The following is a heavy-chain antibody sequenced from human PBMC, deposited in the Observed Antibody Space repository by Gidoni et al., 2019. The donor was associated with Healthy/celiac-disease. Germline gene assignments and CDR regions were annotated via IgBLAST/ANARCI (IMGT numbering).Heavy chain of an antibody. CDR2: IYYSGST. CDR1: GGSISSYY. D-gene: IGHD2-2*01. Sequence: QVQLQESGPGLVKPSETLSLTCTVSGGSISSYYWSWIRQPPGKGLEWIGYIYYSGSTNYNPSLKSRVTISVDTSKNQFSLKLSSVTAADTAVYYCARGAYQLPPGAFDIWGQGTMVTVSS. J-gene: IGHJ3*02. V-gene: IGHV4-59*01. CDR3: ARGAYQLPPGAFDI.